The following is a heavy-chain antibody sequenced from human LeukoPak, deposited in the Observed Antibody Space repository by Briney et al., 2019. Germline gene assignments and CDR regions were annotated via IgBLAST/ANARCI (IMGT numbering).Heavy chain of an antibody. V-gene: IGHV4-34*01. Sequence: SETLSLTCAVYGGPFSGYYWSWIRQPPGKGLEWIGEINHSGSTNYNPSLKSRVTISVDTSKNQFSLKLSSVTAADTAVYYCAARETDTFDYWGQGTLVTVSS. CDR3: AARETDTFDY. J-gene: IGHJ4*02. CDR2: INHSGST. D-gene: IGHD1-1*01. CDR1: GGPFSGYY.